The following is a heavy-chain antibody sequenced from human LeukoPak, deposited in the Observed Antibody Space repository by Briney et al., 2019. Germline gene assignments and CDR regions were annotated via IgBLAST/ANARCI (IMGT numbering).Heavy chain of an antibody. V-gene: IGHV4-39*07. CDR1: GGSISSSSYY. J-gene: IGHJ4*02. D-gene: IGHD1-26*01. Sequence: SETLSLTCTVSGGSISSSSYYWGWIRQPPGKGLEWIGSIYYSGSTYYNPSLKSRVTISVDTSKNQFSLKLSSVTAADTAVYYCARGGIVTYFDYWGQGTLVTVSS. CDR3: ARGGIVTYFDY. CDR2: IYYSGST.